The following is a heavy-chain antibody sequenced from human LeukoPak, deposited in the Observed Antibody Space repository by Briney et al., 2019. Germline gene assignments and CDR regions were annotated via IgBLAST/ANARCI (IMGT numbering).Heavy chain of an antibody. CDR3: ARGSGYYLGNY. CDR2: IYGGGST. V-gene: IGHV3-53*01. CDR1: GFTVSSIH. Sequence: PGGSLRLSCAASGFTVSSIHMSWVRQAPGKGLEWVSVIYGGGSTYYADSVKGRFTISRDNSKNTLYLQMNNLRAEDTAVYYCARGSGYYLGNYWGQGTLVTVSS. D-gene: IGHD3-22*01. J-gene: IGHJ4*02.